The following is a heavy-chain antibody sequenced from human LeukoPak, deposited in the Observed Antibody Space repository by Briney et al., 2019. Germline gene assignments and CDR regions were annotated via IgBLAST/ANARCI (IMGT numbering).Heavy chain of an antibody. D-gene: IGHD2-2*01. J-gene: IGHJ4*02. V-gene: IGHV1-2*06. CDR3: ARDYCSSTSCLFDY. CDR2: INPNSGDT. Sequence: EASVKVSCKASGYTFTGYHMHWVRQAPGQGLEWMGRINPNSGDTNNAQKFQGGVTMTRDTSISTAYMDLSRLTSDDTAVYYCARDYCSSTSCLFDYWGQGTLVTVSS. CDR1: GYTFTGYH.